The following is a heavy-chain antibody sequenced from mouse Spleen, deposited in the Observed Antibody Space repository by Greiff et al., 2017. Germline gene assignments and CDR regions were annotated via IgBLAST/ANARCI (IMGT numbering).Heavy chain of an antibody. J-gene: IGHJ3*01. V-gene: IGHV2-2*02. CDR1: GFSLTSYG. CDR3: ARIQGFAY. CDR2: IWSGGST. Sequence: VKLMESGPGLVQPSQSLSITCTVSGFSLTSYGVHWVRQSPGKGLEWLGVIWSGGSTDYNAAFISRLSISKDNSKSQVFFKMNSLQANDTAIYYCARIQGFAYWGQGTLVTVSA.